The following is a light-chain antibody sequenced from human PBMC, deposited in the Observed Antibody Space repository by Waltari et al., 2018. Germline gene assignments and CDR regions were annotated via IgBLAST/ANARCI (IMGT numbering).Light chain of an antibody. Sequence: EIVLTQSPGTLSLSPGERATLSCRASRTVDSTYFAWYQHKPCQAPRLLLSNTSARATGIPYRFRGSGSGTDFTLTIDDLEPGDSAVYFCQQFGGSLMYTFGRGTKLEI. CDR2: NTS. J-gene: IGKJ2*01. CDR1: RTVDSTY. V-gene: IGKV3-20*01. CDR3: QQFGGSLMYT.